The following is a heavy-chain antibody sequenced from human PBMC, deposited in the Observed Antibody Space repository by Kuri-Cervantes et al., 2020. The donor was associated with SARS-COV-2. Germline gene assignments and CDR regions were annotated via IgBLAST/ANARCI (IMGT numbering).Heavy chain of an antibody. D-gene: IGHD3-22*01. CDR3: ARDRSRAYYYDSRGFGA. CDR1: GGSFSGYY. Sequence: SQTLSLTCAVYGGSFSGYYWSWIRQPPGKGLEWIGEINHSGSTNYNPSLKSRVTISVDTSKNQFSLKLSSVTAADTAVYYCARDRSRAYYYDSRGFGAWGQGTLVTVSS. J-gene: IGHJ5*02. CDR2: INHSGST. V-gene: IGHV4-34*01.